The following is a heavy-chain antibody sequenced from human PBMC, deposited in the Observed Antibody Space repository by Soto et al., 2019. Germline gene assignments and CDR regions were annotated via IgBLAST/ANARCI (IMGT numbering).Heavy chain of an antibody. CDR1: AFILSSNF. D-gene: IGHD3-9*01. Sequence: LRLSCAASAFILSSNFISWVRQATGKGLEWVSLIYSGGRRFSADSVKGRFTLSLESSNNTLHLQMHDLRVEDTAIYYWARQQAGPDWDYFDYWGLVTLVTVSA. CDR2: IYSGGRR. J-gene: IGHJ4*02. V-gene: IGHV3-53*01. CDR3: ARQQAGPDWDYFDY.